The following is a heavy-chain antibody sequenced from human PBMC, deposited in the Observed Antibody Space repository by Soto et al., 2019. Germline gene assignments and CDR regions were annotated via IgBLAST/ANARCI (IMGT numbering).Heavy chain of an antibody. J-gene: IGHJ4*02. CDR2: IYYSGST. CDR3: ARAWGRVFDY. Sequence: QVQLQESGPGLVKPSETLSLTCTVSGGSISSYYWSWIRQPPGKGLEWIGYIYYSGSTNYNPSLKRRVTISVDTSKNQISLTLSSVAAADTAVYYCARAWGRVFDYWGQGTLVTVSS. CDR1: GGSISSYY. V-gene: IGHV4-59*01. D-gene: IGHD3-16*01.